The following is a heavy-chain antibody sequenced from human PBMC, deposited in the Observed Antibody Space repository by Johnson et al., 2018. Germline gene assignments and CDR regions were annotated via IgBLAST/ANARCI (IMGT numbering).Heavy chain of an antibody. D-gene: IGHD3-16*01. CDR3: ARDKSGGELGYAHYYGMDV. CDR1: KFTFRRNT. V-gene: IGHV3-30*04. Sequence: QVQLVQSGGGVVQPRRSPRLSCPASKFTFRRNTMHWVRQAPGKGLEWVALTSYYERNKYYGDSVKGRFTISRDNAKNMLYLQMNSLRGEDTAVYYCARDKSGGELGYAHYYGMDVWGQGTTVTVS. J-gene: IGHJ6*02. CDR2: TSYYERNK.